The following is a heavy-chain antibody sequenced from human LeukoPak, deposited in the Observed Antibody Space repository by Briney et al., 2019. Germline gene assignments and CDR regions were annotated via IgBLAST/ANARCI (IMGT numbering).Heavy chain of an antibody. J-gene: IGHJ4*02. CDR3: ARREAKTPNYFDY. Sequence: SETLSLTCTVSGDSISSYYWTWIRQPPGKGLEWIGYIYYSGNTSYNPSLKSRVTISLDTSKNQFSLKLTSVTAADTAMYYCARREAKTPNYFDYWGQGALVTVSS. V-gene: IGHV4-59*08. CDR2: IYYSGNT. CDR1: GDSISSYY.